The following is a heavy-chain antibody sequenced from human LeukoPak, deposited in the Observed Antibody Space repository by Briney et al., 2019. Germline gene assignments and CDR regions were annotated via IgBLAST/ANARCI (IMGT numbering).Heavy chain of an antibody. CDR2: ISAYNGNT. CDR3: AKGTDYFDPLRSFDF. CDR1: GYTFTSYG. Sequence: GASVKVSCKASGYTFTSYGISWVRQAPGQGLEWMGWISAYNGNTNYAQKLQGRVTTTTDTSTSTAYMELRSLRSDDTAVYYCAKGTDYFDPLRSFDFWGQGTLVTVSS. V-gene: IGHV1-18*01. J-gene: IGHJ4*02. D-gene: IGHD3-22*01.